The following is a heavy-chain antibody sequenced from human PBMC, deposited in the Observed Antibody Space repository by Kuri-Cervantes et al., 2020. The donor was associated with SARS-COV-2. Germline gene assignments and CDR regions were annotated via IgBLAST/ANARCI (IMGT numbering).Heavy chain of an antibody. D-gene: IGHD3-22*01. J-gene: IGHJ6*02. CDR1: GFTFSDHY. Sequence: LSLTCAASGFTFSDHYMDWVRQAPGKGLEWVGRTRNKANSYTTEYAASVKGRFTISRDDSKNSLYLQMNSLKTEDTAVYHCARGNYYDSSGYFYYYGMDVWGQGTTVTVSS. CDR3: ARGNYYDSSGYFYYYGMDV. CDR2: TRNKANSYTT. V-gene: IGHV3-72*01.